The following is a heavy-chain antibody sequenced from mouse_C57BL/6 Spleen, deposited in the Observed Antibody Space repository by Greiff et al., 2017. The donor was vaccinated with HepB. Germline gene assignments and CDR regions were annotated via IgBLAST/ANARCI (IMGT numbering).Heavy chain of an antibody. CDR3: AREDWGKNFDY. V-gene: IGHV1-61*01. CDR1: GYTFTSYW. CDR2: IYPSDSET. J-gene: IGHJ2*01. Sequence: QVQLQQPGAELVRPGSSVKLSCKASGYTFTSYWMDWVKQRPGQGLEWIGNIYPSDSETHYNQKFKDKATLTVDKSSSTAYMQLSSLTSEDSAVYYCAREDWGKNFDYWGQGTTLTVSS. D-gene: IGHD4-1*01.